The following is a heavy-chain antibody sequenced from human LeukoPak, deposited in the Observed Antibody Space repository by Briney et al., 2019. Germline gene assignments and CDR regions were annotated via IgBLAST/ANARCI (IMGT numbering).Heavy chain of an antibody. D-gene: IGHD2-2*01. V-gene: IGHV4-34*01. J-gene: IGHJ3*02. CDR1: GGSFSGYY. CDR2: INHSGST. Sequence: SETLSLICAVYGGSFSGYYWSWDRQPPGKGLEWIGEINHSGSTNYNPSLKSRVTISVDTSKNQFSLKLSSVTAADTAVYYCARLRCSSTSCYAGNDAFDIWGQGTMVTVSS. CDR3: ARLRCSSTSCYAGNDAFDI.